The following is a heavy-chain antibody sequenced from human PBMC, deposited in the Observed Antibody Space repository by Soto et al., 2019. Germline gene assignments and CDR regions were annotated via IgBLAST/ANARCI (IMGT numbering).Heavy chain of an antibody. D-gene: IGHD1-26*01. V-gene: IGHV1-69*01. CDR2: FISLFGTA. Sequence: QEQLVQSGAEVKKPGSSVKVSCKASGGTFSNYAVTWVRQAPGQGLEWMGGFISLFGTADYAQKFQGRVTITAEETTNTVYLELSSLRSENTAVNYCSRVMLGMRATPYIRYNYDMAVWLQRTMVPVS. CDR3: SRVMLGMRATPYIRYNYDMAV. CDR1: GGTFSNYA. J-gene: IGHJ6*02.